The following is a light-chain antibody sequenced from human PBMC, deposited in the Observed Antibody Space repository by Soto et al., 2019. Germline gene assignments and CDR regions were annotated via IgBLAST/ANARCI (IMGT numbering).Light chain of an antibody. J-gene: IGKJ5*01. Sequence: PVESAPLSRSASQSLRSGDLACDQRIPGLAPGLLIYGASSRATGIPDGFSGSGSGTDFNLTVNRLAPEDFAVYYCQQRSNWPPLISFGQGTRLEIK. CDR2: GAS. V-gene: IGKV3D-20*02. CDR3: QQRSNWPPLIS. CDR1: QSLRSGD.